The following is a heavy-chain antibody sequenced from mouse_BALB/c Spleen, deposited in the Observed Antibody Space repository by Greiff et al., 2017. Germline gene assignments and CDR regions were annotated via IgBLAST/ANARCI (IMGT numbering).Heavy chain of an antibody. J-gene: IGHJ2*01. CDR2: INPSNGGT. CDR1: GYTFTSYY. D-gene: IGHD2-4*01. CDR3: TRGGDYDYDFDY. Sequence: VQLQQPGADLVTPGASVKLSCKASGYTFTSYYMYWVRQRPGQGLEWIGGINPSNGGTNFNEKFKSMATLTVDKSSSTAYMQLSSLTSEDSAVDYCTRGGDYDYDFDYWGEGTTLTVSS. V-gene: IGHV1S81*02.